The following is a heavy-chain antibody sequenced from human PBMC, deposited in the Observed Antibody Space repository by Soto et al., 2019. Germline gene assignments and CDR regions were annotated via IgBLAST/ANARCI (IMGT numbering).Heavy chain of an antibody. D-gene: IGHD1-1*01. CDR1: GFTFSTHT. J-gene: IGHJ4*02. CDR3: AKGLDRASLDF. CDR2: LTADSGDT. Sequence: EVQLLESGGTSVQPGGSLRLSCVASGFTFSTHTMNWVRQAPGKGLEWVSRLTADSGDTSYADSIKGRFTISRDNSKNTLYLQMNSLRAEDTAIYYCAKGLDRASLDFWGQGALVTVSS. V-gene: IGHV3-23*01.